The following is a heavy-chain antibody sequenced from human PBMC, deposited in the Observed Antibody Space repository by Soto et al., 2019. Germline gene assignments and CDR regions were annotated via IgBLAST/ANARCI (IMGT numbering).Heavy chain of an antibody. D-gene: IGHD5-18*01. CDR2: IGSSSSYI. V-gene: IGHV3-21*01. J-gene: IGHJ6*02. CDR3: ARDTVDTALVYYYYGMDV. Sequence: GGSLRLSCAASGFTFSSYSMNWVRQAPGKGLEWVSSIGSSSSYIYYADSVEGRFTISRDSAKNSLFLQMNSLRAEDTAVYYCARDTVDTALVYYYYGMDVWGQGATVTVSS. CDR1: GFTFSSYS.